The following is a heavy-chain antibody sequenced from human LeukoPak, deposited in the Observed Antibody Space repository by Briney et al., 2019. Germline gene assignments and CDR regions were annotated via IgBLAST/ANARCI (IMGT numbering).Heavy chain of an antibody. CDR2: INHSGST. V-gene: IGHV4-34*01. CDR3: ARVRGNYYYDSSGYPRVHAFDI. Sequence: PSETLSLTCAVYGGSFSGYYWSWIRQPPGKGLEWIGEINHSGSTNYSPSLKSRVTISVDTSKNQFSLKLSSVTAADTAVYYCARVRGNYYYDSSGYPRVHAFDIWGQGTMVTVSS. CDR1: GGSFSGYY. J-gene: IGHJ3*02. D-gene: IGHD3-22*01.